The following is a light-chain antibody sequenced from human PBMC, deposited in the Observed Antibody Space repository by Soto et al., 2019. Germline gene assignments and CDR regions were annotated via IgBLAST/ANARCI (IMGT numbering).Light chain of an antibody. Sequence: EIVMTQSPATLSVSPGERVTLSCRASQSISNNLAWYQQKPGQAPRLLIFGASTRATGIPARFSGGGSGTEFTVTISSLQSEDFAVYFCQQYNNWPMTFGQGTKVDIK. CDR2: GAS. V-gene: IGKV3-15*01. CDR1: QSISNN. CDR3: QQYNNWPMT. J-gene: IGKJ1*01.